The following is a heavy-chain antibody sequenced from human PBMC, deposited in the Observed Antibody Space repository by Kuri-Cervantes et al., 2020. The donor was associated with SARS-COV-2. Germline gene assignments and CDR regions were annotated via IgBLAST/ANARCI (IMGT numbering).Heavy chain of an antibody. CDR2: ISGSGGST. CDR1: GFTFSSYA. Sequence: GESLKISCAASGFTFSSYAMSWVRQAPGKGLEWVSAISGSGGSTYYADSVKGRFTISRDNSKNTLYLQMNSLRAEDTAVYYCARTASGYAFHFDYWGQGTLVTVSS. D-gene: IGHD5-12*01. J-gene: IGHJ4*02. CDR3: ARTASGYAFHFDY. V-gene: IGHV3-23*01.